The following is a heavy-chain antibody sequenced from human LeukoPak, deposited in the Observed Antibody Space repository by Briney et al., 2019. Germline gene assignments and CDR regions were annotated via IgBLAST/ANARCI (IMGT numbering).Heavy chain of an antibody. V-gene: IGHV4-61*02. CDR2: IYTSGST. J-gene: IGHJ3*02. D-gene: IGHD3-22*01. Sequence: SETLSLTCTVSGGSISSGSYYWSWIRQPAGKGLEWIGRIYTSGSTNYNPSLKSRVTISVDTSKNQFSLKLSSVTAADTAVYYCARGPSRYYYDSSGYQADAFDIWGQGTMVTVSS. CDR3: ARGPSRYYYDSSGYQADAFDI. CDR1: GGSISSGSYY.